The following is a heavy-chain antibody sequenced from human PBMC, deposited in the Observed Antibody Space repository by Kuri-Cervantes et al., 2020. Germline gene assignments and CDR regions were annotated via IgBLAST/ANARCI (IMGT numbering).Heavy chain of an antibody. V-gene: IGHV1-69*13. J-gene: IGHJ4*02. CDR2: IIPIFGTA. Sequence: SVKVSCKASGYTFTSYATNWVRQAPGQGLEWMGGIIPIFGTANYAQKFQGRVTITADESTSTAYMELSSLRSEDTAVYYCARDRRYYDSSGYYYWGQGTLVTVSS. D-gene: IGHD3-22*01. CDR1: GYTFTSYA. CDR3: ARDRRYYDSSGYYY.